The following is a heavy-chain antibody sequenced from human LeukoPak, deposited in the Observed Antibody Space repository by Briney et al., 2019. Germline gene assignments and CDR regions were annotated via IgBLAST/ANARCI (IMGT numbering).Heavy chain of an antibody. CDR1: GFTFSSYW. D-gene: IGHD2-21*02. J-gene: IGHJ4*02. CDR3: ARDRLRKYYFDY. V-gene: IGHV3-33*08. Sequence: PGGSLRLSCAASGFTFSSYWMSWVRQAPGKGLEWVAVIWYDGSNKYYADSVKGRFTISRDNSKNTLYLQMNSLRAEDTAVYYCARDRLRKYYFDYWGQGTLVTVSS. CDR2: IWYDGSNK.